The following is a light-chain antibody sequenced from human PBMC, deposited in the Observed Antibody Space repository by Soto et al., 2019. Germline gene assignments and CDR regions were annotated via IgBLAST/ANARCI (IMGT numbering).Light chain of an antibody. J-gene: IGKJ3*01. V-gene: IGKV1-33*01. CDR2: DAS. Sequence: DIQMTQSPSSLSASVGDRVTITCQASQDISNYLNWYQQKPGKAPKLLIYDASNLETGVPSRFSGSGSGTDFTFTISSLQPEDIATYCCQQYDNLRLTFGPGTKVDIK. CDR1: QDISNY. CDR3: QQYDNLRLT.